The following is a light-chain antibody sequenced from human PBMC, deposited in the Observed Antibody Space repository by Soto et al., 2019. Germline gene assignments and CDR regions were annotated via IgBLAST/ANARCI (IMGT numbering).Light chain of an antibody. CDR3: QQFNSYHT. CDR1: QGISSA. Sequence: AIQLTQSPSSLSASVGDRVTITCRASQGISSALAWYQQKPGKAPKLLIYDASSLESGVPSRFSGSGSGTDFTLTISSLQPEDFATYYCQQFNSYHTFGGGTKVDIK. J-gene: IGKJ4*01. CDR2: DAS. V-gene: IGKV1-13*02.